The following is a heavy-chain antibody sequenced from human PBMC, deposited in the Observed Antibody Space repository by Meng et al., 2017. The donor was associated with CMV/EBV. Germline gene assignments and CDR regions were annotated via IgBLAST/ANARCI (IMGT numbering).Heavy chain of an antibody. D-gene: IGHD3-3*01. CDR1: GFSLSTSGVG. CDR3: AHRPRYDFWSGYHPHYFDY. V-gene: IGHV2-5*01. CDR2: IYWNDDK. J-gene: IGHJ4*02. Sequence: SGPTLVKPPQTLTLTCTFSGFSLSTSGVGVGWIRQPPGKALEWLALIYWNDDKRYSPSLKSRLTITKDTSKNQVVLTMTNMDPVDTATYYCAHRPRYDFWSGYHPHYFDYWGQGTLVTVSS.